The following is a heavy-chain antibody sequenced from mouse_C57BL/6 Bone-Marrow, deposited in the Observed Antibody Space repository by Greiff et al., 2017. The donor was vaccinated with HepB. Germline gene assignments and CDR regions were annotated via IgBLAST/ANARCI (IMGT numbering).Heavy chain of an antibody. Sequence: QVQLQQSGAELARPGASVKLSCKASGYTFTSYGISWVKQRTGQGLEWIGEIYPRSGNTYYNEKFKGKATLTADKSSSTAYMELRSLTSEDSAVYFWARGTAQATSWFAYWGQGTLVTVSA. CDR3: ARGTAQATSWFAY. V-gene: IGHV1-81*01. CDR2: IYPRSGNT. CDR1: GYTFTSYG. D-gene: IGHD3-2*02. J-gene: IGHJ3*01.